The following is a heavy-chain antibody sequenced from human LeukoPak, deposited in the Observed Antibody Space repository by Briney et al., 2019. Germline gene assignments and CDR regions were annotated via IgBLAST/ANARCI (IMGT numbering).Heavy chain of an antibody. Sequence: ASVKVSCKASGYIFTNYAMHWVRQAPGQRPEWMVWINSGHGDTKYSQTFRDRVTITRDTSASTAYMELSSLRSEDTAVYYCARGDCSNCYNTDVWGKGTTVTVSS. CDR1: GYIFTNYA. CDR3: ARGDCSNCYNTDV. J-gene: IGHJ6*04. V-gene: IGHV1-3*01. D-gene: IGHD2-2*01. CDR2: INSGHGDT.